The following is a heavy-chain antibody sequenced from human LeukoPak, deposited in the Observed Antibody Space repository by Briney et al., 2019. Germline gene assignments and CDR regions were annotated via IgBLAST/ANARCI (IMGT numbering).Heavy chain of an antibody. D-gene: IGHD2-2*01. J-gene: IGHJ3*02. CDR3: ARGRRRYCSSTSCPYAFDI. V-gene: IGHV1-2*02. CDR1: GYTFTGYY. Sequence: ASVKVSCKASGYTFTGYYMHWVRQAPGQGLEWMGWINPNSGGTNYAQKLQGRVTMTTDTSTSTAYMELRSLRSDDTAVYYCARGRRRYCSSTSCPYAFDIWGQGTMVTVSS. CDR2: INPNSGGT.